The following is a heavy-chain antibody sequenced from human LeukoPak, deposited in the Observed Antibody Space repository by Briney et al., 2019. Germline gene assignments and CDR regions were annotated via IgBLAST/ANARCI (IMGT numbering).Heavy chain of an antibody. V-gene: IGHV3-23*01. J-gene: IGHJ4*02. Sequence: GGSLRLSCAASGFTFSSYAMSLVRQAPGKGLEWVSAISGSGGSTYYADSVKGRFTISRDNSKNTLYLQMNSLRAEDTAVYYCAKVQRFLEWFFDYWGQGTLVTVSS. D-gene: IGHD3-3*01. CDR1: GFTFSSYA. CDR3: AKVQRFLEWFFDY. CDR2: ISGSGGST.